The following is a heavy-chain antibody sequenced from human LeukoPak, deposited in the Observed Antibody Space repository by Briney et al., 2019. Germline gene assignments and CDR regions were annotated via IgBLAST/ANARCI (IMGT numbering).Heavy chain of an antibody. J-gene: IGHJ4*02. CDR3: ARWVSYCSGGSCYSGDY. D-gene: IGHD2-15*01. V-gene: IGHV4-31*11. Sequence: PSETLSLTCAVSGYSISSAYYWGWIRQHPGKGLEWIGYIYYSGSTYYNPSLKSRVTISVDTSKNQFSLKLSSVTAADTAVYYCARWVSYCSGGSCYSGDYWGQGTLVTVSS. CDR1: GYSISSAYY. CDR2: IYYSGST.